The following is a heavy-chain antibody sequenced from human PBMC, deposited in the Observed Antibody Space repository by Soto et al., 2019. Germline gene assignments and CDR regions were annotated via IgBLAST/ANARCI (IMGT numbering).Heavy chain of an antibody. J-gene: IGHJ5*02. CDR1: GDSITSTDYY. V-gene: IGHV4-39*01. CDR3: ARHWRTGYSTVFGVVMGWFDP. CDR2: IYYSGST. Sequence: SETLSLTCTATGDSITSTDYYWGWIRQPPGKGLEWVASIYYSGSTYHNPSLKSRVTISVDTSKNQFSLKVTSVTAADTAVYYCARHWRTGYSTVFGVVMGWFDPWGQGTLVTVSS. D-gene: IGHD3-3*01.